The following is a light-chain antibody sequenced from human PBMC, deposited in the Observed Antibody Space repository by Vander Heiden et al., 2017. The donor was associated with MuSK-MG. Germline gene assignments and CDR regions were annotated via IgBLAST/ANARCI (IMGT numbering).Light chain of an antibody. CDR1: QSISSY. CDR2: AAS. CDR3: QQNDSTLNVT. V-gene: IGKV1-39*01. J-gene: IGKJ5*01. Sequence: DIQMTQSPSSLSASVGDRVTITCRASQSISSYLNWYQQKPGKAPKLLIYAASSLQSGVPSRFSGSGSGTDFTLTISSLQPEDFATYYCQQNDSTLNVTFGQGTLLEIK.